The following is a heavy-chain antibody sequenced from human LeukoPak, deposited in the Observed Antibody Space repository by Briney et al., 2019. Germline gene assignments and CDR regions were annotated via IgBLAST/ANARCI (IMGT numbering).Heavy chain of an antibody. CDR2: ISDSGGST. D-gene: IGHD6-6*01. V-gene: IGHV3-23*01. Sequence: GGSLRLSCAASGFTFSSYAMSWVRQAPGKGLEWVSAISDSGGSTYYADSVKGRFTISRDNSKNTLYLQMNSLRAEDTAVYYCAKVPSSIAARPRVETDYRGQGTLVTVSS. CDR3: AKVPSSIAARPRVETDY. J-gene: IGHJ4*02. CDR1: GFTFSSYA.